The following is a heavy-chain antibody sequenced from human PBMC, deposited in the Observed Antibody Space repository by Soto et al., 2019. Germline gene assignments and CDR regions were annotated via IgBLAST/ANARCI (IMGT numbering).Heavy chain of an antibody. J-gene: IGHJ6*02. CDR3: ARDGVVVVPAAIPSYYYYYGMDV. Sequence: GGSLRLSCAASGFTFSSYGMHWVRQAPGKGLEWVAVIWYDGSNKYYADSVKGRFTISRDNSKNTLYLQMNSLRAEDTAVYYCARDGVVVVPAAIPSYYYYYGMDVWGQGTTVTVSS. D-gene: IGHD2-2*01. CDR2: IWYDGSNK. CDR1: GFTFSSYG. V-gene: IGHV3-33*01.